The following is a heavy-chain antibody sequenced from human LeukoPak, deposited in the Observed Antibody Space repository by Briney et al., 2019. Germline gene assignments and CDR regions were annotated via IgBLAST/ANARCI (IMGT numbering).Heavy chain of an antibody. V-gene: IGHV3-30*04. CDR2: ISYEGNMK. D-gene: IGHD5-12*01. J-gene: IGHJ6*02. CDR3: ARDRGRGYDWDYYFYGMDV. CDR1: GFTFHSSA. Sequence: GGSLRLSCAASGFTFHSSAMHWVRQAPGKGLEWVAVISYEGNMKFNADSVKGRFTTSRDNVRNTLYLQINSLRVEDTAVYYCARDRGRGYDWDYYFYGMDVWGQGTTVTVSS.